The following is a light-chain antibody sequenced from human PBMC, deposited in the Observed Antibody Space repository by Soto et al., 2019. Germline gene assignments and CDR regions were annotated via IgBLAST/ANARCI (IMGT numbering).Light chain of an antibody. CDR2: AAS. J-gene: IGKJ2*01. V-gene: IGKV1-39*01. CDR3: QQSSAVPYT. Sequence: DVQMTQSPSSLFASIGDRVTLTCRSSRDISQYLNWYQQRTGKAPTVLIYAASVLQDGVPSRFSGAGSGTDFSLTISSLQREDSATYFCQQSSAVPYTFGRGTKL. CDR1: RDISQY.